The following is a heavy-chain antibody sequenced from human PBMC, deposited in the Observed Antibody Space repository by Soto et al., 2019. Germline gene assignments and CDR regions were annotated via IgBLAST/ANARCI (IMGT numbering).Heavy chain of an antibody. Sequence: GGSLRLSCAASGFTFRSYSMNWVRQAPGKGLEWVSSISSSSTYMYYADSVKGRFTISRDNAKNSLHLQMNSLRAEDTAIYYCAKVLARSSISDYWGQGTLDIVSS. CDR2: ISSSSTYM. CDR3: AKVLARSSISDY. D-gene: IGHD6-6*01. J-gene: IGHJ4*02. CDR1: GFTFRSYS. V-gene: IGHV3-21*01.